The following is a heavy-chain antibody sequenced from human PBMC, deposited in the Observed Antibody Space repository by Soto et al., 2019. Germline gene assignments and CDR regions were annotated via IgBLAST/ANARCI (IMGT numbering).Heavy chain of an antibody. CDR3: AGDPAP. V-gene: IGHV4-31*01. J-gene: IGHJ4*02. CDR1: GGSITRGGYY. CDR2: IYNSGTT. Sequence: QVQLQESGPGLVKPSETLSLTCTVSGGSITRGGYYWSWIRQHPGKGLERIGYIYNSGTTYYNPSLKSHVTISVDTSKHQFSLKLTSVTAADTAVYYCAGDPAPWGQATLVTVSS.